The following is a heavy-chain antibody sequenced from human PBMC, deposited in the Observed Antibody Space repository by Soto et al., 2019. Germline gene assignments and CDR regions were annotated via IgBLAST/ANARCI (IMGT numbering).Heavy chain of an antibody. J-gene: IGHJ3*02. V-gene: IGHV1-24*01. CDR1: GYTLTELS. Sequence: ASVKVSCKVSGYTLTELSMHWVRQAPGKGLEWMGGFDPEDGETIYAQKFQGRVTMTEDTSTDTAYMEMSSLRSEDTAVYYFATYPYSRGLLSAFDIWGNGTMVTVSS. D-gene: IGHD6-19*01. CDR2: FDPEDGET. CDR3: ATYPYSRGLLSAFDI.